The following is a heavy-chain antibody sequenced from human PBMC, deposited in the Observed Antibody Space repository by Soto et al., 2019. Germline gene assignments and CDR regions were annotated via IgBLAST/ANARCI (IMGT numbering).Heavy chain of an antibody. CDR3: ARDRVAAVALSYFDY. CDR2: IKQDGSEK. V-gene: IGHV3-7*01. CDR1: GFTFSSYW. D-gene: IGHD6-19*01. J-gene: IGHJ4*02. Sequence: GSLRLSCAASGFTFSSYWMSWVRQAPGKGLEWVANIKQDGSEKYYVDSVKGRFTISRDNAKNSLYLQMNSLRAEDTAVYYCARDRVAAVALSYFDYWGQGTLVTVSS.